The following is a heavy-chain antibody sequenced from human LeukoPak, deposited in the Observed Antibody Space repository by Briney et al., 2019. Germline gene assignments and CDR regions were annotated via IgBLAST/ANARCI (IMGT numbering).Heavy chain of an antibody. CDR2: IYIDSNT. V-gene: IGHV3-53*01. D-gene: IGHD2-21*02. J-gene: IGHJ6*04. Sequence: GGSLRLSCAVSGFTLSTNHMSWVRQAPGKGVEWVSVIYIDSNTYYTDSVKCRFTISRDNSKNTVFLQMNSLRAEDTAVYYCARDREVVTAKAQMDVWGKGTTVTVSS. CDR3: ARDREVVTAKAQMDV. CDR1: GFTLSTNH.